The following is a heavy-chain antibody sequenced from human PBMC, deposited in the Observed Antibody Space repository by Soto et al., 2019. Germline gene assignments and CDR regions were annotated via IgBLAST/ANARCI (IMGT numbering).Heavy chain of an antibody. CDR1: GFTFSSYS. D-gene: IGHD3-3*01. CDR2: ISSSSSYI. V-gene: IGHV3-21*01. Sequence: GGSLRLSCAASGFTFSSYSMNWVRQAPGKGLEWVSSISSSSSYIYYADSVKCRFTISRDNAKNSLYLQMNSLRAEDTAVYYCALGVRFLEWLPPGYWGQGTLVTVSS. J-gene: IGHJ4*02. CDR3: ALGVRFLEWLPPGY.